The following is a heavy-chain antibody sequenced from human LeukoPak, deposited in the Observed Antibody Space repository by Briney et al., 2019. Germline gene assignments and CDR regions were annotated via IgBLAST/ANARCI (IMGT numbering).Heavy chain of an antibody. CDR1: GFTFSTYA. D-gene: IGHD2-2*01. CDR2: IGANAGTI. V-gene: IGHV3-23*01. CDR3: AKNIVVVPAALDAFDI. Sequence: GGSLRLSCAASGFTFSTYAMTWVRQAPGKGLEWVSSIGANAGTIHHADSVKGRFTISRDNSRNTLFLQMNSLRADDTAVYYCAKNIVVVPAALDAFDIWGQGTMVTVSS. J-gene: IGHJ3*02.